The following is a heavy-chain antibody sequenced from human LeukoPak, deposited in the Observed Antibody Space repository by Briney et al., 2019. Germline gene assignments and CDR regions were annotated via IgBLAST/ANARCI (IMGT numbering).Heavy chain of an antibody. CDR1: GYTFTSYG. D-gene: IGHD2-2*02. Sequence: ASVKVSCKASGYTFTSYGISWVRQAPGQGLEWMGWISAYNGNTNYAQKLQGRVTMTTDKSTSTAYMELRGLRSDDTAVYYCARCAAAQILGYCSSTSCYKPYYYYYMDVWGKGTTVTVSS. CDR2: ISAYNGNT. CDR3: ARCAAAQILGYCSSTSCYKPYYYYYMDV. J-gene: IGHJ6*03. V-gene: IGHV1-18*01.